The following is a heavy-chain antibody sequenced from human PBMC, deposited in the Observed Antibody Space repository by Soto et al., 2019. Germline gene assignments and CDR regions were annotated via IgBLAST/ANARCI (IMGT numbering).Heavy chain of an antibody. CDR1: GFSLATSGVG. V-gene: IGHV2-5*02. Sequence: QVTLEESGPTRVKPTQTLTLTCTFSGFSLATSGVGVGWVRQPPGKALERLALIYWADDKRYSPSLRSRLTVIKDTSRNQVVLTMTNMDPVDTATYYCAHRVGLQGNWNGGYFDFWGQGALVTVSS. D-gene: IGHD1-1*01. CDR2: IYWADDK. CDR3: AHRVGLQGNWNGGYFDF. J-gene: IGHJ4*02.